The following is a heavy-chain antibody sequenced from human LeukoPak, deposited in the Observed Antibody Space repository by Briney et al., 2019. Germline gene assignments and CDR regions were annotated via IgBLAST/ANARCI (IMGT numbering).Heavy chain of an antibody. J-gene: IGHJ4*02. CDR3: ARVTTVVTPSYFDY. D-gene: IGHD4-23*01. Sequence: GESLKISCETSGYNFITYWISWVRQMPGKGLEWMGRIDPTDSETNYSPSFQGHVTISADKSISTAYLQWSSLEASDTAMYYCARVTTVVTPSYFDYWGQGTLVTVSS. V-gene: IGHV5-10-1*01. CDR2: IDPTDSET. CDR1: GYNFITYW.